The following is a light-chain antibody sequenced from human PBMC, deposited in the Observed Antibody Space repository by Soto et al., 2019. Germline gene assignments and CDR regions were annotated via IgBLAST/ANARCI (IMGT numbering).Light chain of an antibody. CDR3: AAWDDSLNCSV. V-gene: IGLV1-44*01. Sequence: QSVLTQPPSASGTPGQRVTISCSGSSSNIGRNTVNWYQQFPGTAPKLLIYSNDQRPSGVPDRFSASKSGTSASLAISGLQSEDEADYSCAAWDDSLNCSVFGTGTKLTVL. CDR2: SND. CDR1: SSNIGRNT. J-gene: IGLJ1*01.